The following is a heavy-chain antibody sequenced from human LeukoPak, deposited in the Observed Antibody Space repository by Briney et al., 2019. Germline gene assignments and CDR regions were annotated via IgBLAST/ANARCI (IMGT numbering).Heavy chain of an antibody. CDR1: GFTVSSNY. Sequence: SGGSLRLSCAASGFTVSSNYMSWVRQAPGKGLEWVSVIYSGGSTYYADSVKGRFTISRDNSKNTLYLQMNSLRGEDTAVYYCAGPGVGASSSYFDYWGQGTLVTVSS. CDR3: AGPGVGASSSYFDY. V-gene: IGHV3-66*02. D-gene: IGHD1-26*01. CDR2: IYSGGST. J-gene: IGHJ4*02.